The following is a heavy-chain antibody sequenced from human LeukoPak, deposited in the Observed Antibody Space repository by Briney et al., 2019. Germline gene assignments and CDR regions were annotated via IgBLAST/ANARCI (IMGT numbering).Heavy chain of an antibody. J-gene: IGHJ4*02. CDR1: GGPISSSSYY. D-gene: IGHD3-10*01. CDR2: IYYSGST. V-gene: IGHV4-39*07. CDR3: ARDQGETSLGPIDY. Sequence: PSETLSLTCTVSGGPISSSSYYWGWIRQPPGKGLEWIGSIYYSGSTYYNPSLKSRVTISVDTSKNQFSLKLSSVTAADTAVYYCARDQGETSLGPIDYWGQGTLVTVSS.